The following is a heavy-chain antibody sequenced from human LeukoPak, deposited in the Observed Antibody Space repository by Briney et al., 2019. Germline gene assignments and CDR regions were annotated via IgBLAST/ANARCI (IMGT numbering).Heavy chain of an antibody. Sequence: GASVKVSCKASGYTFTAYYMHWMRQAPGQGLEWMGWINPSSGVTNYAQHFQGRVTMTRDTSISTAYMELSGLRFDDTAFYYCARGVGSSWFPDWGQGILVTVSS. D-gene: IGHD6-13*01. CDR1: GYTFTAYY. CDR2: INPSSGVT. J-gene: IGHJ4*02. CDR3: ARGVGSSWFPD. V-gene: IGHV1-2*02.